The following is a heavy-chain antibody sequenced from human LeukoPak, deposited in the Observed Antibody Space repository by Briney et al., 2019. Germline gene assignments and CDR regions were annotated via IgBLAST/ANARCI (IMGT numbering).Heavy chain of an antibody. CDR1: GFNFNTYW. Sequence: GGSLRLSCAVSGFNFNTYWMAWVRQAPGKGLEWVANIKQDGSEKYYVDSVKGRFTISRDNAKNSLYLQMNSLRAEDTAVYYCARKGDCSSTSCYTGTFDYWGQGTLVTVSS. CDR2: IKQDGSEK. D-gene: IGHD2-2*02. V-gene: IGHV3-7*01. J-gene: IGHJ4*02. CDR3: ARKGDCSSTSCYTGTFDY.